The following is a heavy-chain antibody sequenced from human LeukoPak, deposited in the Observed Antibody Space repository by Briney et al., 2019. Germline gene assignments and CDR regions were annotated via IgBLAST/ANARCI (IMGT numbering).Heavy chain of an antibody. V-gene: IGHV4-4*07. D-gene: IGHD3-22*01. CDR2: LCPSGIT. Sequence: SETLSLTCSVSGAYISDYPWSWIRQPAGRRLEWIGLLCPSGITFYNPSLESRVTMSVDKSKNQFSLKLSSVTAADTAVYYCARQNYDSNAYYFGLWGQGSLVTVSS. J-gene: IGHJ4*02. CDR1: GAYISDYP. CDR3: ARQNYDSNAYYFGL.